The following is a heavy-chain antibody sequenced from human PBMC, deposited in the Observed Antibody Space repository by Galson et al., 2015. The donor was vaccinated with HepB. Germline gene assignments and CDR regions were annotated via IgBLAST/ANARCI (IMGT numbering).Heavy chain of an antibody. Sequence: SLRLCCAASGVSVGNYWMNWVRQAPGTGLEWVATINEDGSEKYYVGSVKGRVTISRDNGKHSVYLQMNSLRAEDMAVYYCATTPRPATAYWGQGTLVTVPS. J-gene: IGHJ4*02. CDR2: INEDGSEK. V-gene: IGHV3-7*01. CDR1: GVSVGNYW. D-gene: IGHD6-13*01. CDR3: ATTPRPATAY.